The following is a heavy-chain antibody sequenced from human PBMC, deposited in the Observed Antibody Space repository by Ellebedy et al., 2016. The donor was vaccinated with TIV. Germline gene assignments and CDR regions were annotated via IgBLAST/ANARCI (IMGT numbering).Heavy chain of an antibody. V-gene: IGHV4-34*01. CDR2: IYYSGST. J-gene: IGHJ4*02. CDR1: GGSFSGYY. CDR3: ARHTCSSTSCLETFDY. D-gene: IGHD2-2*01. Sequence: MPSETLSLTCAVYGGSFSGYYWSWIRQPPGKGLEWIGSIYYSGSTYYNPSLKSRVTISVDTSKNQFSLKLSSVTAADTAVYYCARHTCSSTSCLETFDYWGQGTLVTVSS.